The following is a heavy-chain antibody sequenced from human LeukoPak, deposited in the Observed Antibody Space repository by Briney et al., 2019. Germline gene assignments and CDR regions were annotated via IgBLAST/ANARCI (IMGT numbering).Heavy chain of an antibody. V-gene: IGHV3-23*01. CDR2: ISGPGYTT. Sequence: GGSLRLSCAASGFTVNDAWMNWVRQAPGKGLEWVSAISGPGYTTYYADSVMGRFTISRDNSKNTLYLQMNSLRAEDTAVYYCTKGLKVATVAPFDYWGQGILVTVSS. D-gene: IGHD5-12*01. CDR3: TKGLKVATVAPFDY. J-gene: IGHJ4*02. CDR1: GFTVNDAW.